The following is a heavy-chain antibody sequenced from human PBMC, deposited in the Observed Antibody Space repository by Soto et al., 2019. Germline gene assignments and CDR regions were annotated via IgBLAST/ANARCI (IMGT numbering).Heavy chain of an antibody. D-gene: IGHD3-22*01. J-gene: IGHJ4*02. CDR1: GFSFVSYG. CDR2: ISYDGGNQ. Sequence: GGSLRLSCAASGFSFVSYGMHWVRQAPGKGLEWVAFISYDGGNQFYADSVKGRLSISRDSSKSTLFLQMNSLSANDTAMYYCAKAGDNYDSSGYSRPSYFFDSWGQGTLVTVSS. V-gene: IGHV3-30*18. CDR3: AKAGDNYDSSGYSRPSYFFDS.